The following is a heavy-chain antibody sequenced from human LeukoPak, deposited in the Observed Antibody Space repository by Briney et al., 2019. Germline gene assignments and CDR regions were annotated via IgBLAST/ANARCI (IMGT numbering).Heavy chain of an antibody. CDR1: GFTFSSYG. Sequence: GGSLRLSCAASGFTFSSYGMSWVRQAPGKGLEWVSAIGGRDGSTYYADSVKGRFTISRDNSKNTLYVQMNSLRAEDTAVYYCAKGYYYGSGSLDYWGQGNLVTVSS. CDR2: IGGRDGST. CDR3: AKGYYYGSGSLDY. J-gene: IGHJ4*02. D-gene: IGHD3-10*01. V-gene: IGHV3-23*01.